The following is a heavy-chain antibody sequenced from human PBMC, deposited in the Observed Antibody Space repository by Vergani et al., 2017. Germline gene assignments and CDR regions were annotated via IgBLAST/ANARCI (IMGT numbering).Heavy chain of an antibody. J-gene: IGHJ5*02. V-gene: IGHV4-34*01. CDR3: ARGRIQEAAAGDWFDP. Sequence: VQLQQWGAGLLKPSETLFLTCAVYGGSFSGYYWSWIRQPPGKGLEWIGEINHSGSTNYNPSLKSRVTISVDTSKNQFSLKLSSVTAADTAVYYCARGRIQEAAAGDWFDPWGQGTLVTVSS. D-gene: IGHD6-13*01. CDR1: GGSFSGYY. CDR2: INHSGST.